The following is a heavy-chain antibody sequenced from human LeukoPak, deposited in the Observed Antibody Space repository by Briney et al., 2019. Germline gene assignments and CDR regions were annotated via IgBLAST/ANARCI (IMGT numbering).Heavy chain of an antibody. CDR2: IWYDGSNK. J-gene: IGHJ3*02. D-gene: IGHD5-18*01. CDR1: GFTFSSYG. Sequence: GGSLRLSCAASGFTFSSYGMHWVRQAPGKGLEWVAVIWYDGSNKYYADSVKGRFTISRDNSKNTLYLQMHSLRAEDTAVYYCARGIQLWFHAFDIWGQGTMVTVSS. CDR3: ARGIQLWFHAFDI. V-gene: IGHV3-33*01.